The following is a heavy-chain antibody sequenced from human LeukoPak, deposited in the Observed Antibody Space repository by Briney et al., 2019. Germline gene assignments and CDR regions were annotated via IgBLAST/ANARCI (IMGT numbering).Heavy chain of an antibody. CDR1: GGSISSSDYY. J-gene: IGHJ4*02. CDR2: IYYSGST. Sequence: SETLSLTGTVSGGSISSSDYYWSWIRQPPGKGLEWIGYIYYSGSTYYNPSLKSRVTISIDSSKKQFSLKLTSVTAADTAVYYCARAGFGIDFWGQGTLVTVSS. CDR3: ARAGFGIDF. V-gene: IGHV4-30-4*08. D-gene: IGHD3-10*01.